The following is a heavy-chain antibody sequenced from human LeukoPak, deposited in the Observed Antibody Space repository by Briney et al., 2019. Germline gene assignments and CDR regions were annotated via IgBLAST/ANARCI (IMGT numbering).Heavy chain of an antibody. CDR2: IYYSGTT. CDR1: GGSISSYF. CDR3: ARVPRSYYYYYYMDV. Sequence: SETLSLTCTVSGGSISSYFWSWIRQPPGKGLEWIGYIYYSGTTNYNPSLKSRVTISADTSKNQFSLKLSSVTAADTAVYYCARVPRSYYYYYYMDVWGKGTTVTVSS. V-gene: IGHV4-59*01. J-gene: IGHJ6*03.